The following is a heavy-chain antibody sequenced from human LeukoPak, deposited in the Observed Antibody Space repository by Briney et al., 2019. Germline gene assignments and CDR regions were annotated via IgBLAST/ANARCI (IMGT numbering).Heavy chain of an antibody. CDR2: IWYDGSNK. CDR1: GFTFSSYG. Sequence: PGRSLRLSCAASGFTFSSYGMHWVRQAPGKGLEWVAVIWYDGSNKYYADSVKGRFTISRDNSKNTLYLQMNSLRAEDTAVYYCAKDDSSGYYHAPFDYWGQRTLVTVSS. CDR3: AKDDSSGYYHAPFDY. V-gene: IGHV3-33*06. D-gene: IGHD3-22*01. J-gene: IGHJ4*02.